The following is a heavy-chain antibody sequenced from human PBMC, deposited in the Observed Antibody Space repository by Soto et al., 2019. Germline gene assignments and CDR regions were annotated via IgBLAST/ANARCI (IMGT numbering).Heavy chain of an antibody. J-gene: IGHJ4*02. Sequence: SETLSLTCGVSDSSINSSYYWLWIRQPPGKGLEWIGAIHHSGTTYYTPSLKSRVTISMDMSENHFSLRLTSVTAADTAVYYCARGLYGGNFDYWGQGTPVTVSS. CDR3: ARGLYGGNFDY. CDR2: IHHSGTT. CDR1: DSSINSSYY. V-gene: IGHV4-38-2*01. D-gene: IGHD4-17*01.